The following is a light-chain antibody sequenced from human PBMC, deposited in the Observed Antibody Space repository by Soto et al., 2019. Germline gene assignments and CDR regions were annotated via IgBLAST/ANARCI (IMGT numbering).Light chain of an antibody. CDR1: SSNIGSNY. CDR2: DND. J-gene: IGLJ2*01. CDR3: ATWDSSLSAGV. Sequence: QSVLTQPPSVSAAPGQKVTISCSGSSSNIGSNYVSWYQQLPGTAPKLLIYDNDKRPSGIPDRFSGSKSGTSATLGVTGLQTGDEADYYCATWDSSLSAGVFGGGNKLTVL. V-gene: IGLV1-51*01.